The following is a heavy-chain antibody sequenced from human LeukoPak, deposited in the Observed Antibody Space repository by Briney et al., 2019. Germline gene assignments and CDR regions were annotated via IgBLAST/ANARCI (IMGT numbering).Heavy chain of an antibody. CDR1: GFTFSTYD. CDR2: VSYDGSNK. D-gene: IGHD7-27*01. J-gene: IGHJ4*02. V-gene: IGHV3-30*18. CDR3: AKDWGNWGYGYYFDH. Sequence: GRSLRLSCAASGFTFSTYDMHWVRQAPGKGLEWVAVVSYDGSNKYYADSVKGRFTISRDNSKNTLYLQMNSLRAEDTAVYYCAKDWGNWGYGYYFDHWGQGTLVTVSS.